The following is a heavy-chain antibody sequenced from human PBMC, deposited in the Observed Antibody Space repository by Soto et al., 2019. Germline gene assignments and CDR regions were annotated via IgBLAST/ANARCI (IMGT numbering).Heavy chain of an antibody. Sequence: SETLSLTCTVSGGSISSGGYYWSWIRQHPGKGLEWIGYIYYSGSTYYNPSLKSRVTISVDTSKNQFSLKLSSVTAADTAVYYCARGERSLRDGYSQYNWFDPWGQGTLVTVSS. CDR1: GGSISSGGYY. V-gene: IGHV4-31*03. CDR2: IYYSGST. CDR3: ARGERSLRDGYSQYNWFDP. D-gene: IGHD5-18*01. J-gene: IGHJ5*02.